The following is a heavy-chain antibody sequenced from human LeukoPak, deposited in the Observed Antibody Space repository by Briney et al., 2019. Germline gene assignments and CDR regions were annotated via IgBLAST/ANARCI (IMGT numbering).Heavy chain of an antibody. CDR1: GYTLTELS. J-gene: IGHJ4*02. V-gene: IGHV1-24*01. D-gene: IGHD5-12*01. CDR3: ATSRYSGYDYSIQYDY. CDR2: FDPEDGET. Sequence: ASVKVSCKVSGYTLTELSMHWVRQAPGKGLEWMGGFDPEDGETIYAQKFQGRVTMTEDTSTDTAYMELSSLRSEDTAVYYCATSRYSGYDYSIQYDYWGQGTLVTVSS.